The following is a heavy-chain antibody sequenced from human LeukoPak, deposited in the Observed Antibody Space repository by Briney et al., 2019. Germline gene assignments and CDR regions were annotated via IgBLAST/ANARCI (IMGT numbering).Heavy chain of an antibody. J-gene: IGHJ5*02. CDR3: ARQGSSSSWYSPEDWFDP. V-gene: IGHV5-51*01. CDR2: IYPGDSDT. D-gene: IGHD6-13*01. Sequence: PGESLKISCKGSGYSFTSYWIGWVRQMPGKGLEWMGIIYPGDSDTRYSPSFQGQVTISADKSISTAYLQWSSLKASGTAMYYCARQGSSSSWYSPEDWFDPWGQGTLVTVSS. CDR1: GYSFTSYW.